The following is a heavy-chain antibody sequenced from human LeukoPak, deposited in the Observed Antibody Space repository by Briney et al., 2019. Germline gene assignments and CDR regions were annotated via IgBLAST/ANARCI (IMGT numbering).Heavy chain of an antibody. Sequence: GGSLRLSCAASGFTFGDYPMNWVRQAPGKGLEWVASMNQDGSEIHYVDSVKGRFTISRDNAKNSLFLQMNSLTADDTAVHYCVRAHHPGGWFDPWGQGTLVTVSS. CDR1: GFTFGDYP. CDR3: VRAHHPGGWFDP. J-gene: IGHJ5*02. CDR2: MNQDGSEI. V-gene: IGHV3-7*04. D-gene: IGHD3-10*01.